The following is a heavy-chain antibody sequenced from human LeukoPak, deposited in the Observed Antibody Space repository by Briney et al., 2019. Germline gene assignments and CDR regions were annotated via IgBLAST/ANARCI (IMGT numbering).Heavy chain of an antibody. D-gene: IGHD1-26*01. CDR2: IRDDGSDE. CDR1: VFTFSSYW. J-gene: IGHJ4*02. CDR3: VRHTRRSPGDY. Sequence: GGSLRLSCAASVFTFSSYWMTWVRQAPGKGLEWMANIRDDGSDEYYVDCVKGRFTISRDNAQNTLLLKMDSLRVEDTAVYYCVRHTRRSPGDYWGQGTLVTVST. V-gene: IGHV3-7*01.